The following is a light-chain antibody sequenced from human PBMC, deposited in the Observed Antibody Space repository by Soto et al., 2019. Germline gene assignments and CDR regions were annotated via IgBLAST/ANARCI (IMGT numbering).Light chain of an antibody. J-gene: IGLJ2*01. V-gene: IGLV2-14*01. Sequence: QSALTQPASVSGSPGQSITISCTGTSSDVGAYNYVSWYQQYPGKAPKLMIYEVSNRPSGVSNRFSGSKSGNTASLTISGLQSEDEADYYGGTYTGSSTLLFGGGTKLTVL. CDR2: EVS. CDR3: GTYTGSSTLL. CDR1: SSDVGAYNY.